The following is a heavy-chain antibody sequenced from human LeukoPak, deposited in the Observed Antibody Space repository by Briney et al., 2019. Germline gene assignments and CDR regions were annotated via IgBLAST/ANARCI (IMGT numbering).Heavy chain of an antibody. V-gene: IGHV4-4*07. D-gene: IGHD3-3*01. CDR2: IYTSGST. CDR1: GGSISSYY. J-gene: IGHJ5*02. Sequence: SETLSLTCTVSGGSISSYYWSWIRQPPGKGLEWIGRIYTSGSTNYNPSLKSRVTMSVDTSKNQFSLKLSSVTAADTAVYYCARGVYDFWSGNNWFDPWGQGTLVTVSS. CDR3: ARGVYDFWSGNNWFDP.